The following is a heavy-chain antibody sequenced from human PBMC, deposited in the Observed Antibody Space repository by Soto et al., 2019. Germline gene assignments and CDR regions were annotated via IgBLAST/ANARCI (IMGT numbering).Heavy chain of an antibody. J-gene: IGHJ4*02. D-gene: IGHD1-26*01. CDR2: IHYFGST. Sequence: QVQLQESGPGLVKPSETLSLTCTVSGGSLNSSSHYWSWIRQPPGKGLEWIGYIHYFGSTKYNPSLESRVVISVDTSNNQFSLKVPSVTAADTAIYFCARGGSYVVFDSWGQGARVTVSS. V-gene: IGHV4-61*01. CDR3: ARGGSYVVFDS. CDR1: GGSLNSSSHY.